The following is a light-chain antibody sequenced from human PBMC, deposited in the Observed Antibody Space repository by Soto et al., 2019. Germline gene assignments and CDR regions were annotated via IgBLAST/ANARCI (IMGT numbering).Light chain of an antibody. CDR2: DVS. Sequence: QSALTQPRSVSGSPGQSVTISCTGTSSDVGAYNYVSWYQQHPGKAPKLMIFDVSKRPSGVPDRFSGSKSGNTASLTISGLQAEDEADYYCCSCAATYTYVFGTGTKLTVL. J-gene: IGLJ1*01. V-gene: IGLV2-11*01. CDR1: SSDVGAYNY. CDR3: CSCAATYTYV.